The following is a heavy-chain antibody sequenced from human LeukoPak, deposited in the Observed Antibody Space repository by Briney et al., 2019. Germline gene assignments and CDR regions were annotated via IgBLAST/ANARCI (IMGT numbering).Heavy chain of an antibody. V-gene: IGHV3-23*01. CDR2: ISGSGGST. J-gene: IGHJ4*02. CDR3: AKKEAHYYGSASDYFDY. CDR1: GFTFSSYA. Sequence: GGSLRLSCAASGFTFSSYAMSWVRQAPGKGLEWVSAISGSGGSTYYADSVKGRFTISRDNSKNTLYLQTNSLRAEDTDVYYCAKKEAHYYGSASDYFDYWGQGTLVTVSS. D-gene: IGHD3-10*01.